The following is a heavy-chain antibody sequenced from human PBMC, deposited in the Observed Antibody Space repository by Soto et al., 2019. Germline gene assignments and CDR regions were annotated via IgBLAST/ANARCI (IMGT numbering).Heavy chain of an antibody. CDR2: INAGDGNT. D-gene: IGHD4-4*01. V-gene: IGHV1-3*01. J-gene: IGHJ6*02. Sequence: GASVKVSCKASGYTFTSYAMHWVRQAPGQRLEWMGWINAGDGNTKYSQKFQGRVTITRDTSASTAYMELSSLRSEDTAVYYCASSTVLYYYYGMDVWGQGTTVTVS. CDR3: ASSTVLYYYYGMDV. CDR1: GYTFTSYA.